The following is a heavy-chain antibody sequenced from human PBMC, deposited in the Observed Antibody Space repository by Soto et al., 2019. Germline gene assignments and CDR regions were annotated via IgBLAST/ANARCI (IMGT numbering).Heavy chain of an antibody. CDR3: ARVRNIVVVPAAIILYYYYHMDV. D-gene: IGHD2-2*01. CDR1: GGTFSSYA. CDR2: IIPIFGTA. V-gene: IGHV1-69*01. Sequence: QVRLVQSGAEVKKPGSSVKLSCKAYGGTFSSYAIRWVRQAPGQGLEWMGGIIPIFGTANYAQKFQGRVTMTADQSPRTYYIELSSLRPETTASYYCARVRNIVVVPAAIILYYYYHMDVWFEGTTMTVST. J-gene: IGHJ6*04.